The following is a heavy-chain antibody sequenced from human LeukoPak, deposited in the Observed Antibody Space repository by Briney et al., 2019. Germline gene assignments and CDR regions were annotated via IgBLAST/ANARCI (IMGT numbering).Heavy chain of an antibody. CDR1: GFTFSSYA. CDR3: AKGGSSGYYNHFDY. J-gene: IGHJ4*02. CDR2: ISGSGGST. D-gene: IGHD3-22*01. Sequence: PGGSLRLSCAASGFTFSSYAMSWVRQAPGKGLEWVSTISGSGGSTYYADSVKGRFTISRDNSKNTLYLQMNSLRAEDTAVYYCAKGGSSGYYNHFDYWGQGTLVTVSS. V-gene: IGHV3-23*01.